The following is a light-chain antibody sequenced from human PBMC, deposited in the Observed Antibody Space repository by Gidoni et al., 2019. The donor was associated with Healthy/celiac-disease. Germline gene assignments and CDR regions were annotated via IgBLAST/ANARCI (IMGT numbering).Light chain of an antibody. CDR2: AAS. J-gene: IGKJ4*01. CDR1: QSISSY. V-gene: IGKV1-39*01. Sequence: DIQLTKSPSSLSASVGDIVTITCRESQSISSYLNWYQQKPGKAPKLLIYAASSLQSGVPSRFSGSGSGTDFTLTISSLQPEDFATYYCQQSYSTPLTFGGXTKVEIK. CDR3: QQSYSTPLT.